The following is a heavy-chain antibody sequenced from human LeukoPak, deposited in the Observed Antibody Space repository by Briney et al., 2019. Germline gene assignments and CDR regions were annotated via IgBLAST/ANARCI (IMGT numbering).Heavy chain of an antibody. D-gene: IGHD3-3*01. Sequence: ASVKVSCKASGYTFTGYYMHWVRQAPGQGLEWMGWINPNSGGTNYAQKFQGRVTMTRDTSISTAYMELSRLRSDDTAVYYCARGHDFWSGFSRYYFDYWGQGTLVTVSS. CDR3: ARGHDFWSGFSRYYFDY. CDR1: GYTFTGYY. J-gene: IGHJ4*02. V-gene: IGHV1-2*02. CDR2: INPNSGGT.